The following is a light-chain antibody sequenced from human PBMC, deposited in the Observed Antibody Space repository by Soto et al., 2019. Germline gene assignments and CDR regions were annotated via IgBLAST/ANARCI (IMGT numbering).Light chain of an antibody. J-gene: IGLJ1*01. Sequence: VLTQPPSASGTRGQRVIISCSGSSSHIGSNTVNWYQQLPGTAPKLLIYSNNQRPSGVPDRFSGSKSGTSASLAISGLQSEDEADYYCAAWDDSLNGRYVFGTGTKVTVL. CDR1: SSHIGSNT. CDR2: SNN. CDR3: AAWDDSLNGRYV. V-gene: IGLV1-44*01.